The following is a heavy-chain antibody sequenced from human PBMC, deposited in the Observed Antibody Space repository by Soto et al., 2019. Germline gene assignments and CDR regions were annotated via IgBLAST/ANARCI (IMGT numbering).Heavy chain of an antibody. J-gene: IGHJ4*02. D-gene: IGHD3-22*01. CDR2: IYYSGIT. Sequence: SETLSLTCTVSGGSISSYYWSCIRQPPGKGLEWIVYIYYSGITNYNPSLKSRVTISVDTSKNQFSLKLSSVTAADTAVYYCARHYDSSGYVDYWGQGTLVTVSS. CDR1: GGSISSYY. CDR3: ARHYDSSGYVDY. V-gene: IGHV4-59*01.